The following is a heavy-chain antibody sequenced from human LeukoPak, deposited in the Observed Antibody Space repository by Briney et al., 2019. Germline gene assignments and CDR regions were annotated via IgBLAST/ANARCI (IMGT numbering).Heavy chain of an antibody. CDR1: GFTFDDYA. J-gene: IGHJ6*03. D-gene: IGHD2-15*01. V-gene: IGHV3-43D*03. CDR2: ISWDGGST. Sequence: GGSLRLSCAASGFTFDDYAMHWVRQAPGKGLEWVSLISWDGGSTYYADSVRGRFTISRDNSKNSLYLQMNSLRGEDTALYYCAKALGLALKGNMDVWGKGTTVTVSS. CDR3: AKALGLALKGNMDV.